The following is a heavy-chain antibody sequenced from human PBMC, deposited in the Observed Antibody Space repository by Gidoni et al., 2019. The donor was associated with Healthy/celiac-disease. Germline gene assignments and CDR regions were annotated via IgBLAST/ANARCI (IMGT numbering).Heavy chain of an antibody. D-gene: IGHD6-13*01. J-gene: IGHJ5*02. CDR2: ISSSGSTI. CDR3: ARVFWGSWYWFDP. Sequence: QVQLVQSGGGLVKPGGSLRLSCAASGFTFSDYFMSWIRPAPGKGLGLVSYISSSGSTIYNADSVKGRFTISRDNAKNSLYLQMNSLRAEDTAVYYCARVFWGSWYWFDPWGQGTLVTVSS. V-gene: IGHV3-11*01. CDR1: GFTFSDYF.